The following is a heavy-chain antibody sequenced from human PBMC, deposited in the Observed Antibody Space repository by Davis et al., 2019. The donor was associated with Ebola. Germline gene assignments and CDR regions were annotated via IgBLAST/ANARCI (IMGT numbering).Heavy chain of an antibody. CDR3: AKIRFFPGYYFDY. Sequence: GESLKISCAASGFTFSNYWMSWVRQAPGKGLEWVSAISGSGGSTYYADSVKGRFTISRDNSKNTLYLQMNSLRAEDTAVYYCAKIRFFPGYYFDYWGQGTLVTVSS. D-gene: IGHD3-3*01. CDR2: ISGSGGST. CDR1: GFTFSNYW. V-gene: IGHV3-23*01. J-gene: IGHJ4*02.